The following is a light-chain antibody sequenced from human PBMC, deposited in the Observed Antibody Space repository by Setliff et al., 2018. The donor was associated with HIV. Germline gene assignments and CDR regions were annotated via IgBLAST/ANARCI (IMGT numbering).Light chain of an antibody. CDR2: GNN. Sequence: QAVVTQPPSVSGAPGRRVTISCTGTSSNIGAGYDVHWYQQLPGTAPKLLIYGNNNRPSGVPNRSSGSSSGSSASLAITGLQAEDEADYYCQSYDSSLSAVFGTGTKVTVL. CDR1: SSNIGAGYD. J-gene: IGLJ1*01. V-gene: IGLV1-40*01. CDR3: QSYDSSLSAV.